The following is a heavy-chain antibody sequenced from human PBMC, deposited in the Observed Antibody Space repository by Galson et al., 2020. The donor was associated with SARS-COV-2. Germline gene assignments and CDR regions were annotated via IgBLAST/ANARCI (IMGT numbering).Heavy chain of an antibody. CDR3: AGERSPIAGPETPFDC. Sequence: SETLSLTCTVSGGSINSGNYYWSCIRPPAGKGLEWLGYIYRSGTTNYNPSLKSRGTISVATSKNLLFLNLRSVTASDTAMYYCAGERSPIAGPETPFDCCGQIVLFTFSA. J-gene: IGHJ4*02. V-gene: IGHV4-61*09. CDR1: GGSINSGNYY. D-gene: IGHD6-13*01. CDR2: IYRSGTT.